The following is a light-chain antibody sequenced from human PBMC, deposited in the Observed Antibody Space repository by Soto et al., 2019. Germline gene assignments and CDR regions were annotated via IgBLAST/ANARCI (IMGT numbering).Light chain of an antibody. J-gene: IGKJ4*01. Sequence: DIQMTQSPSSLSASVGDRLTITCRASQSIDNNLNWYQQKPGKAPKLLIYETSILQSGVPSRFSGSGSGAEFTLTISSLQPDDFATYYCQQYNSYPLTFGGGTKVDI. V-gene: IGKV1-5*01. CDR3: QQYNSYPLT. CDR2: ETS. CDR1: QSIDNN.